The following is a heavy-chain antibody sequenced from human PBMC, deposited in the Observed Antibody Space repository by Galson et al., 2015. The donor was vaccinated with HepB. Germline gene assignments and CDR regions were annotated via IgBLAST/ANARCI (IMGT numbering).Heavy chain of an antibody. J-gene: IGHJ3*02. CDR2: IRYDGSNK. D-gene: IGHD3-22*01. CDR3: AKERGDSYDSSGYYYIHAFDI. Sequence: SLRLSCAASGFTFSSYGMHWVRQAPGKGLEWVAFIRYDGSNKYYADSVKGRFTISRDNSKNTLYLQMNSLRAEDTAVYYCAKERGDSYDSSGYYYIHAFDIWGQGTTVTVSS. CDR1: GFTFSSYG. V-gene: IGHV3-30*02.